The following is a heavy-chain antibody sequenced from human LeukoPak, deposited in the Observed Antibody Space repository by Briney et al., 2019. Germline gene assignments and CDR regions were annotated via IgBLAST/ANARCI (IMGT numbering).Heavy chain of an antibody. CDR3: ATGPNYDYWRGDYGSLFFEY. V-gene: IGHV1-18*01. D-gene: IGHD3-3*01. CDR2: ISAYNGNT. Sequence: GASVKVSCKASGYTFTSYGISWVRQAPGQGLEWMGWISAYNGNTNYAQKLQGRVTMTTDASTSTAYMELRSLRSDDTAVYYCATGPNYDYWRGDYGSLFFEYWGQGTLVTVSS. J-gene: IGHJ4*02. CDR1: GYTFTSYG.